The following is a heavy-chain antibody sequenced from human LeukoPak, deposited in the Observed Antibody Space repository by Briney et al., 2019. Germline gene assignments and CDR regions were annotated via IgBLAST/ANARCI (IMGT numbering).Heavy chain of an antibody. V-gene: IGHV1-2*02. CDR1: GYTFTGYY. D-gene: IGHD6-13*01. CDR3: ASSSSWYDYYYYYYMDV. Sequence: ASVKVSCKASGYTFTGYYMHWVRQAPGQGLAWMGWINPNSGGTNYAQKFQGRVTMTRDTSISTAYMELSRLRSDDTAVYYCASSSSWYDYYYYYYMDVWGKGTTVTVSS. J-gene: IGHJ6*03. CDR2: INPNSGGT.